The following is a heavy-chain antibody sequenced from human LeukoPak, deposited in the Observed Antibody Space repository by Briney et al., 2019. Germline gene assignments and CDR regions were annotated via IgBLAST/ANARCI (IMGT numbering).Heavy chain of an antibody. CDR1: GFTFDNHA. J-gene: IGHJ4*02. CDR2: ISWNSGYI. V-gene: IGHV3-9*01. D-gene: IGHD6-19*01. CDR3: AKVRGTYSSGYFFDY. Sequence: GGSLRLSCAASGFTFDNHAMHWVRQAPGKGLEWLSIISWNSGYIGYADSVKGRFTISRDNAKKSLDLQMNSLRAEDTAFYYCAKVRGTYSSGYFFDYWGQGTLVTVSS.